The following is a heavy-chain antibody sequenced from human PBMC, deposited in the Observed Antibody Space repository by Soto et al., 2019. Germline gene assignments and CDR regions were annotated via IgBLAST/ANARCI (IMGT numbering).Heavy chain of an antibody. CDR2: ISAYNGNT. CDR1: GYTFTSYG. V-gene: IGHV1-18*04. CDR3: ARDGRYCSSTSCYTTYFQH. Sequence: VASVKVSCKASGYTFTSYGISWVRQAPGQGLEWMGWISAYNGNTNYAQKLQGRVTMTTDTSTSTAYMELRSLRSDDTAVYYCARDGRYCSSTSCYTTYFQHWGQGTLVTVSS. D-gene: IGHD2-2*02. J-gene: IGHJ1*01.